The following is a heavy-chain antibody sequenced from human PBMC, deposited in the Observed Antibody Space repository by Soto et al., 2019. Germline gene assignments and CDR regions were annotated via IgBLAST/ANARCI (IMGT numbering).Heavy chain of an antibody. V-gene: IGHV5-51*01. D-gene: IGHD5-12*01. CDR1: GYRFTSYW. CDR3: ASGYSGYDSDYYYYGMDV. J-gene: IGHJ6*02. CDR2: IYPGDSDT. Sequence: GESLKISCKGSGYRFTSYWIGWVRQMPGKGLEWMGIIYPGDSDTRYSPSFQGQVTISADKSISTAYLQWSSLKASDTAMYYCASGYSGYDSDYYYYGMDVWGQGTTVTVSS.